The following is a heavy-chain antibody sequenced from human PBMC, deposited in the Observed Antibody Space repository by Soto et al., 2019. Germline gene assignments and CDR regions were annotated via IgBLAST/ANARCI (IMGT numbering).Heavy chain of an antibody. Sequence: GGSLRLSCAASGFTFRNYAMSWVRQAPGKGLEWVSVISGSTGETYYADSVKGRFTFSRDNSKNTLYLHINSLRGEDTAVYFCVKNRGTGSPNYYNMEVWGQGTMVTVSS. CDR2: ISGSTGET. D-gene: IGHD3-10*01. CDR3: VKNRGTGSPNYYNMEV. CDR1: GFTFRNYA. V-gene: IGHV3-23*01. J-gene: IGHJ6*02.